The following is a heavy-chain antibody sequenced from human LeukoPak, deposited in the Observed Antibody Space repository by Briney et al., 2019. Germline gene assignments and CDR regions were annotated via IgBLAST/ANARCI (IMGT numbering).Heavy chain of an antibody. CDR3: ARHIRITMVRGVKGFGAFDI. J-gene: IGHJ3*02. D-gene: IGHD3-10*01. CDR1: GGSISSSSYY. CDR2: IYYSGST. Sequence: SETLSLTCAVSGGSISSSSYYWGWIRQPPGKGLEWNVSIYYSGSTYYNPSLKSRVTISVDTSKNQFSLKLSFVTAADTAVYYCARHIRITMVRGVKGFGAFDIWGQGTMVTVSS. V-gene: IGHV4-39*01.